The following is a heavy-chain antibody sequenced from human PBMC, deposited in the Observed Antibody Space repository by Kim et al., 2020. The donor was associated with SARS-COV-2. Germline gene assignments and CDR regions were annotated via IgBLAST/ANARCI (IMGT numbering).Heavy chain of an antibody. Sequence: SETLSLTCAVYGGSFSGYYWSWIRQPPGKGLEWIGEINHSGSTNYNPSLKSRVTISVDTSKNQFSLKLSSVTAADTAVYYCARGGTVLLWFGVGMDVWGQGTTVTVSS. CDR2: INHSGST. CDR1: GGSFSGYY. CDR3: ARGGTVLLWFGVGMDV. D-gene: IGHD3-10*01. V-gene: IGHV4-34*01. J-gene: IGHJ6*02.